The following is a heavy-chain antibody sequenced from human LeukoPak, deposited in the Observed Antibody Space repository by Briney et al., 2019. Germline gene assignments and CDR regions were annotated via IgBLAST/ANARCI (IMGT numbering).Heavy chain of an antibody. J-gene: IGHJ4*02. CDR1: GYTFTNYA. D-gene: IGHD3-22*01. V-gene: IGHV1-3*01. Sequence: ASVKASCKASGYTFTNYAINWVRQAPGQRLEWMGWINAGNDNTKYSQKFQGRITLTRDASANTAYMELSSLGSEDAAVYYCARGIWVRHNNGYYLDSWGQGTLVTVSS. CDR3: ARGIWVRHNNGYYLDS. CDR2: INAGNDNT.